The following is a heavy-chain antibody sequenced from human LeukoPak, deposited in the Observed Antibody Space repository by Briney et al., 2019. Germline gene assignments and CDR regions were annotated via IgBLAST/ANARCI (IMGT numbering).Heavy chain of an antibody. CDR1: GGSISSGDYY. CDR3: ARVNYGSATKEDY. D-gene: IGHD3-10*01. V-gene: IGHV4-30-4*01. CDR2: IYYSGST. Sequence: SQTLSLTCTVSGGSISSGDYYWSWIRQPPGRGLEWIGYIYYSGSTYYNPSLKSRVTISVDTSKNQFSLKLSSVTAADTAVYYCARVNYGSATKEDYWGQGTLVTVSS. J-gene: IGHJ4*02.